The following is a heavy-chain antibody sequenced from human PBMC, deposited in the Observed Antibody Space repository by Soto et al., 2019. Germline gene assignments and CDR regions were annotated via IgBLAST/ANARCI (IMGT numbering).Heavy chain of an antibody. J-gene: IGHJ4*02. D-gene: IGHD3-16*01. CDR2: VKGKANSYAT. CDR1: GFTFSGSA. CDR3: TRGGDGYNFDY. Sequence: GGSLRLSCAASGFTFSGSAMHWVRQASGKGLEWVGRVKGKANSYATAYAASVKGRFTISRDDSKNTAYLQMNSLKTEDTAVYYCTRGGDGYNFDYWGQGTLVTVSS. V-gene: IGHV3-73*01.